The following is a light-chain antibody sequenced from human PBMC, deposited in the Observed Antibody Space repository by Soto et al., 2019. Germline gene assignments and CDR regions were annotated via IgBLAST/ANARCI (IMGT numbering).Light chain of an antibody. J-gene: IGKJ3*01. CDR1: QSFTSN. Sequence: EIVMTQSPATLSVSPGERATLSCRASQSFTSNLAWYQQKPGQAPRLLIYGASTRATCIPARFSGSGSGTEFTLTISSLQSEDFAVYYCQQYNKGPLSFGPGTKVEIK. CDR3: QQYNKGPLS. V-gene: IGKV3-15*01. CDR2: GAS.